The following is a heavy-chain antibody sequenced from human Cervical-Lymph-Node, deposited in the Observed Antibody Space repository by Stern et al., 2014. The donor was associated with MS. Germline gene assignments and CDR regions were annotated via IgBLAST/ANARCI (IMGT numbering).Heavy chain of an antibody. V-gene: IGHV5-51*01. D-gene: IGHD5-18*01. CDR1: GYSFTRNW. Sequence: EVQLLESGAEVKKPGESLKISCKGYGYSFTRNWIGWVRQMPGKGLEWMGIIYPGDSHTRYSPSFQGQVTISADKSISTAYLQWSSLKASDTAMYYCARHQSGYVPADYWGQGTLVTVSS. CDR3: ARHQSGYVPADY. CDR2: IYPGDSHT. J-gene: IGHJ4*02.